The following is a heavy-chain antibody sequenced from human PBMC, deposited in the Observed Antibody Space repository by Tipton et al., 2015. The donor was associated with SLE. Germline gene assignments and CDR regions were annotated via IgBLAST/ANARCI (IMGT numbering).Heavy chain of an antibody. D-gene: IGHD1-7*01. CDR1: GGSINRNSYY. Sequence: TLSLTCAVSGGSINRNSYYWGWIRQPPGKGLEWIGSSYHTGSTYYSPSLQSRGTVSLHASKNQFSLKLSSVTAADTAVYYSARLKLTCYFDVWGRGTLVTVS. CDR3: ARLKLTCYFDV. V-gene: IGHV4-39*01. CDR2: SYHTGST. J-gene: IGHJ2*01.